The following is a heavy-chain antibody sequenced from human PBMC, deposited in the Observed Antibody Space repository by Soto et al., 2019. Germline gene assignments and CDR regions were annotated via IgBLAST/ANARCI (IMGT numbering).Heavy chain of an antibody. CDR3: GRHEVAVAGVYNWFDP. D-gene: IGHD6-19*01. CDR2: SYYSGST. V-gene: IGHV4-39*01. CDR1: GGSISSSSCY. J-gene: IGHJ5*02. Sequence: QLQLQESGPGLVKPSETLSLTCTVSGGSISSSSCYWGWIRQPPGKGLEWIGSSYYSGSTYYNPSLKRRVTSTVDKSKNQFSLMLSSVTAADTAVYYCGRHEVAVAGVYNWFDPWGQGTLVTVSS.